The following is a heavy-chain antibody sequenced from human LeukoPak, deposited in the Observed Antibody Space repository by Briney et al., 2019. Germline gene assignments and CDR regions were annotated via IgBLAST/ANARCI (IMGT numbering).Heavy chain of an antibody. V-gene: IGHV4-59*01. CDR3: AGVKGRLYYYYYMDV. CDR1: GGSISSYY. Sequence: PSETLSLTCTVSGGSISSYYWSWIRQPPGKGLEWIGYIYYSGSTNYNPSLSRRVTISVDTSKNQFSLKLSSLTAADTAVYYCAGVKGRLYYYYYMDVWGKGTTVTVSS. J-gene: IGHJ6*03. CDR2: IYYSGST.